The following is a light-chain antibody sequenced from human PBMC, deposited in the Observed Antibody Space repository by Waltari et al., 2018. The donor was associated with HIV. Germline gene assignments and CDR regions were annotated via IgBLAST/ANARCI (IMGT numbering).Light chain of an antibody. CDR3: QSYKSAPFT. J-gene: IGKJ4*01. V-gene: IGKV1-27*01. CDR1: QAISNY. CDR2: GTS. Sequence: ASQAISNYLAWYQQKPGKVPKVLIYGTSSLQSGVPSRFTGSGSGTEFTLTISSLQPEDVATYYCQSYKSAPFTFGGGTRVEIK.